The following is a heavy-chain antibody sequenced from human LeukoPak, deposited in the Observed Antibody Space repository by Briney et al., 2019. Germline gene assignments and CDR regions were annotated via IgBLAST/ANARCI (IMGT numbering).Heavy chain of an antibody. CDR2: ISYDGSNK. Sequence: HPGRSLRLSCAASGFTFSSYAMHWVRQAPGKGLEWVAVISYDGSNKYYADSVKGRFTISRDNSKNTLYLQMNSLKTEDTAVYYCARAGLVVVTAKKSGAFDVWGQGTMVTVSS. CDR3: ARAGLVVVTAKKSGAFDV. V-gene: IGHV3-30-3*01. J-gene: IGHJ3*01. CDR1: GFTFSSYA. D-gene: IGHD2-21*02.